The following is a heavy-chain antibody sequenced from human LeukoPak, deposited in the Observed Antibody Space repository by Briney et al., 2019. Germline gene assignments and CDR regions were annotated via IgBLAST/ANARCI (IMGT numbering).Heavy chain of an antibody. J-gene: IGHJ6*03. Sequence: GGSLRLSCAASRFTFSTYGMHWVRQTPGKGLEWVAYIQYDGSNQQYADSVKGRFSISRDSSKNILYLQMNSLRAEDTAVYYCAKDRCSNGIGCYFYYMDVWGKGTTVTISS. D-gene: IGHD2-8*01. CDR3: AKDRCSNGIGCYFYYMDV. CDR2: IQYDGSNQ. CDR1: RFTFSTYG. V-gene: IGHV3-30*02.